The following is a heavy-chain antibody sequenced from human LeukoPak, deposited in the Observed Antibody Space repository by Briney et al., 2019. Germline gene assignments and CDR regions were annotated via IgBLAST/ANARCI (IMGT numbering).Heavy chain of an antibody. CDR3: ARSLGRNSYSGSYYGY. CDR1: GYTFTGYY. J-gene: IGHJ4*02. V-gene: IGHV1-2*06. CDR2: INPNSGGT. D-gene: IGHD1-26*01. Sequence: ASVKVSCKASGYTFTGYYMHWVRQAPGQGLKWMGRINPNSGGTNYAQKFQGRVTMTRDTSISTAYMELSRLRSDDTAVYYCARSLGRNSYSGSYYGYWGQGTLVTVSS.